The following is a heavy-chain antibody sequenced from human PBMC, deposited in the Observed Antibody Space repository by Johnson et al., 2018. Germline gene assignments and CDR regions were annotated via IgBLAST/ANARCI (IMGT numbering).Heavy chain of an antibody. CDR2: VRNKANSYTT. V-gene: IGHV3-72*01. J-gene: IGHJ6*02. D-gene: IGHD3/OR15-3a*01. CDR1: GGSISSSTYY. CDR3: ARGMNWIFGLANYYGMDV. Sequence: VQLQESGPGLVKPSETLSLTCTVSGGSISSSTYYWGWIRQPPGKGLEWIGRVRNKANSYTTYYAASVKGRFTVSRDDSKNSLYLQMNSLRTEVTAVYYLARGMNWIFGLANYYGMDVWGQGTTVTVSS.